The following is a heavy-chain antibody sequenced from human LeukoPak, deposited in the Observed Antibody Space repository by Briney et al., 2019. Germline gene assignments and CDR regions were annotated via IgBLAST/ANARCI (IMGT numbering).Heavy chain of an antibody. CDR1: GGSISSYY. CDR2: IYYSGST. D-gene: IGHD1-20*01. CDR3: ARLNNWYFDY. V-gene: IGHV4-59*08. Sequence: SETPSLTCTVSGGSISSYYWSWIRQPPGKGLEWIGYIYYSGSTNYNPSLKSRVTISVDTSKNQFSLKLSSVTAADTAVYYCARLNNWYFDYWGQGTLVTVSS. J-gene: IGHJ4*02.